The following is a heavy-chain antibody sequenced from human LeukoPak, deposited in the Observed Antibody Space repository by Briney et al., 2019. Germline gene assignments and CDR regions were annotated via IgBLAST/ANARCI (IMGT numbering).Heavy chain of an antibody. J-gene: IGHJ6*03. CDR2: IYYSGST. Sequence: SETLSLTCTVSGGSISSSSYYWGWIRQPAGKGLEWIGSIYYSGSTYYNPSLKSRVTISVDTSKNQFSLKLSSVTAADTAVYYCARGRLRPDYYYYYYMDVWGKGTTVTVSS. CDR1: GGSISSSSYY. D-gene: IGHD4-17*01. V-gene: IGHV4-39*07. CDR3: ARGRLRPDYYYYYYMDV.